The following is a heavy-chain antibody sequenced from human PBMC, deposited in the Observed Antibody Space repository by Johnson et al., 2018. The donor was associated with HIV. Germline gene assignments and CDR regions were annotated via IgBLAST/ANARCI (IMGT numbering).Heavy chain of an antibody. CDR1: GFTVSSNY. CDR3: ASGCRDGYTCDAFAV. V-gene: IGHV3-66*01. Sequence: VQLVESGGGLVQPGGSLRLSCAASGFTVSSNYMTWVRQGPGKGLEWVSVINSGGGTYYADSVTGRFTISRDNSKNTLYLQMNSLRAEDTAVYFCASGCRDGYTCDAFAVWGQGTRVTVSS. J-gene: IGHJ3*01. D-gene: IGHD5-24*01. CDR2: INSGGGT.